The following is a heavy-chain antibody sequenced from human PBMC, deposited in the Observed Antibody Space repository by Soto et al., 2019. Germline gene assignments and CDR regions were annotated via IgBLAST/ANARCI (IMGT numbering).Heavy chain of an antibody. CDR2: INPSGGST. D-gene: IGHD2-8*01. J-gene: IGHJ6*02. Sequence: GASVKVSCKASGYTFTSYYMHWVRQAPGQGLEWMGIINPSGGSTSYAQKFQGRVTMTRDTSTSTVYMELSSLRSEDTAVYYCASGHIYCTNGVCYTRSLPPLFPDSDYYGMDVWGQGTTVTVSS. V-gene: IGHV1-46*01. CDR3: ASGHIYCTNGVCYTRSLPPLFPDSDYYGMDV. CDR1: GYTFTSYY.